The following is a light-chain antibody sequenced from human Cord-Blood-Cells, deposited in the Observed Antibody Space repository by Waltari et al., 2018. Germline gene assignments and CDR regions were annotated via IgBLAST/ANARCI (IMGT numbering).Light chain of an antibody. J-gene: IGLJ3*02. CDR1: SSNIGSNT. Sequence: QSVLTQPPSASGTPGQRVTIPCSGSSSNIGSNTVKWYQQLPGPAPKLRSYSNNQGPSGVPDRFSGSKSGTSASLAISGLQSEDEADYYCAAWDDSLNGPVFGGGTKLTVL. V-gene: IGLV1-44*01. CDR2: SNN. CDR3: AAWDDSLNGPV.